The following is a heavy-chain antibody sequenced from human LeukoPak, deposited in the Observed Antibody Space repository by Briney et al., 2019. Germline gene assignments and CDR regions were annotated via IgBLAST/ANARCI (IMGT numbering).Heavy chain of an antibody. D-gene: IGHD3-10*01. CDR1: GYSFTTYW. V-gene: IGHV5-51*01. J-gene: IGHJ3*02. CDR3: ARRLFGSGSYGAFDM. CDR2: IYPGDSDI. Sequence: GESLKISCKGSGYSFTTYWIAWVRQMPGKGLEWMGIIYPGDSDIRYSPSFQGQVTISVDKSISTAYLQWSSLKASDTAMYYCARRLFGSGSYGAFDMWGQGTMVTVSS.